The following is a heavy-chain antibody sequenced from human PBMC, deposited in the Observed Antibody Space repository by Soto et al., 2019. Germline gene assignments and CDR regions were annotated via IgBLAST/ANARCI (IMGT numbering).Heavy chain of an antibody. J-gene: IGHJ1*01. Sequence: PGGSLRLSCAVSGFTVSNNYMCWVRQAPGKGLEWVSVMYSGGTTYYADSVKGRFTISRHNSKNTLYLQMNTLKPEDTAVYYCARGYDSAEYFLHWGQGTLVTVSS. CDR1: GFTVSNNY. V-gene: IGHV3-53*04. D-gene: IGHD3-9*01. CDR3: ARGYDSAEYFLH. CDR2: MYSGGTT.